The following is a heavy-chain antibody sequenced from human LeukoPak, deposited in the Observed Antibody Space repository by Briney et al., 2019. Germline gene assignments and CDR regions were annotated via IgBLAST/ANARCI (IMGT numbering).Heavy chain of an antibody. D-gene: IGHD1-14*01. J-gene: IGHJ3*02. V-gene: IGHV3-33*08. CDR1: GFTFRNYV. Sequence: GGSLRLSCAASGFTFRNYVIHWVRQAPGKGLEWVAVIWYDGSNKYYADSVKGRFTISRDNSKNTLYLQMNSLRAEDTAVYYCARIPRTDAFDIWGQGTMVTVSS. CDR2: IWYDGSNK. CDR3: ARIPRTDAFDI.